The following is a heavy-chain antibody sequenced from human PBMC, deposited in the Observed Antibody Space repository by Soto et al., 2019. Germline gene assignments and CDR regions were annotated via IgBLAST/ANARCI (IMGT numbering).Heavy chain of an antibody. V-gene: IGHV3-30-3*01. D-gene: IGHD2-15*01. CDR1: GFTFTSYA. CDR2: ITYDGSTE. Sequence: QPGGSLRLSCAASGFTFTSYAMHWVRQPPGKGLEWVALITYDGSTEYYADSVKGRFTISRDNSKNTLYLQMNSLRAEDTAMYYCAREGWTLYYFDYWGQGALVTVSS. J-gene: IGHJ4*02. CDR3: AREGWTLYYFDY.